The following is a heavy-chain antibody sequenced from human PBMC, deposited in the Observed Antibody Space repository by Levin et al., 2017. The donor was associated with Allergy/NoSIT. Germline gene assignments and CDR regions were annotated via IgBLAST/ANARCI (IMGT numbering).Heavy chain of an antibody. Sequence: SETLSLTCSVSGASISRGFYYWSWIRQPAGEGLEWIGRNYVTGSTTYSPSLKSRVTISLDRSKDQVSLKINSVTAADTAVYYCARDLEGFSGYKPYCYTDVWGKGTTVTVSS. J-gene: IGHJ6*03. CDR2: NYVTGST. D-gene: IGHD5-12*01. CDR3: ARDLEGFSGYKPYCYTDV. CDR1: GASISRGFYY. V-gene: IGHV4-61*02.